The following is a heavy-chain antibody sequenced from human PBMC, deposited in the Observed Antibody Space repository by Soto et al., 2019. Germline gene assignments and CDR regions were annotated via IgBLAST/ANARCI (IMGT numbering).Heavy chain of an antibody. CDR3: ASLSKFLWFVGQSDYSYMDV. CDR1: GFTVSSKY. V-gene: IGHV3-53*04. J-gene: IGHJ6*03. D-gene: IGHD3-10*01. CDR2: IYSGGST. Sequence: PGGSVILSCAASGFTVSSKYMSWVRQAPGKGLEWVSVIYSGGSTYDADSVKGRFTISRHNSKNTLYLQMNSLRAEHTAVYYCASLSKFLWFVGQSDYSYMDVWGKGTTVTVSS.